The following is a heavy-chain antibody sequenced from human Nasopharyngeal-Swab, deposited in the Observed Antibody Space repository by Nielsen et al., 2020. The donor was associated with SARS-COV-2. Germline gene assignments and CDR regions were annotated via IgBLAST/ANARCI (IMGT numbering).Heavy chain of an antibody. V-gene: IGHV4-31*03. CDR3: ARIYCSTTSCSNFDY. Sequence: SETPSLTCSVSGASISSVGYYWSWIRQHPGKGLEWIGSSHYSGSTYYNPSLKSRVTISVDTSKNQFSLELSSVTAADTAVYYCARIYCSTTSCSNFDYWGQGTLVTVSS. D-gene: IGHD2-2*01. CDR2: SHYSGST. J-gene: IGHJ4*02. CDR1: GASISSVGYY.